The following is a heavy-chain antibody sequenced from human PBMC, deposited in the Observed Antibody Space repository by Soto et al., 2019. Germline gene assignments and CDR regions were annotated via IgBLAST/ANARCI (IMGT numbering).Heavy chain of an antibody. CDR2: IYSGDST. D-gene: IGHD3-22*01. J-gene: IGHJ1*01. CDR1: GFTVSSIY. V-gene: IGHV3-66*01. CDR3: ARDRVESGYPEYFQH. Sequence: GGSLRLSCAASGFTVSSIYMSWVRQAPGKGLEWVSVIYSGDSTYYADSVKGRFTISRDNSKNTLYLQMNSLRAEDTAVYYCARDRVESGYPEYFQHWGQGTLVTVSS.